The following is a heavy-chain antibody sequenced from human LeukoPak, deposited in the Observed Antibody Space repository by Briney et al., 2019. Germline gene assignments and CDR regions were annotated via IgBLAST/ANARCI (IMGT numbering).Heavy chain of an antibody. D-gene: IGHD3-10*01. CDR3: ARDDFYGSGRKSGLFDY. V-gene: IGHV4-4*07. Sequence: SETLSLTCAVSGGSVSNSYWSWLRQPAGKGMEWIGHIYHDGNTNYNPSLQSRLTMSRDTSKNHVSLRLTSVTAADTALYCCARDDFYGSGRKSGLFDYWGQGILVIVSS. CDR1: GGSVSNSY. CDR2: IYHDGNT. J-gene: IGHJ4*02.